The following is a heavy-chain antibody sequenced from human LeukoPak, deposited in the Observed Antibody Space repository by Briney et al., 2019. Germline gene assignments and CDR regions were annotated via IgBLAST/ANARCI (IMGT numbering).Heavy chain of an antibody. D-gene: IGHD3-22*01. CDR3: AKDKGYDSSGCDY. V-gene: IGHV3-23*01. Sequence: GGSLRLSCAASGFTFSSYAMSWVRQAPGKGLESVSAISGRGGSTYSADSVKGRSTIPSDNSRNTLYLQMNSLRAEDTAVYYCAKDKGYDSSGCDYWGQGTLVTVSS. CDR2: ISGRGGST. J-gene: IGHJ4*02. CDR1: GFTFSSYA.